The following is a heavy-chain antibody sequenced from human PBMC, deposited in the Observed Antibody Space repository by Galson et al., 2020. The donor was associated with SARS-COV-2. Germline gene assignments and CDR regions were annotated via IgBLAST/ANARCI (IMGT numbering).Heavy chain of an antibody. CDR3: ARDEGIRGYICGRLYYGMDV. Sequence: GESLKISCAASGFPFSTYSMNWVRLAPGKGLEWVSSISTSSSYTYYVDSVKGRFSISRDNPRNSLYLQMNSLRAEDTAVYYCARDEGIRGYICGRLYYGMDVWGQGTTVTVSS. CDR2: ISTSSSYT. V-gene: IGHV3-21*01. CDR1: GFPFSTYS. J-gene: IGHJ6*02. D-gene: IGHD5-18*01.